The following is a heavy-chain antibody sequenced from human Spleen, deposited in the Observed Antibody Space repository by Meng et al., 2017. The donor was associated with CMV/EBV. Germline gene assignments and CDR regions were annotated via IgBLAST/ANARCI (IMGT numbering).Heavy chain of an antibody. CDR3: AHWHYYDSRGYYGRNFDY. J-gene: IGHJ4*02. D-gene: IGHD3-22*01. Sequence: SGPTLVQPTQTLTLTCTFSGFSLSTSGVGVGWIRQPPGKALEWLALIYWNDDKRYSPSLKSRLTITKDTSKNQVVLTMTNMDPVDTATYYCAHWHYYDSRGYYGRNFDYWGQGTLVTVSS. CDR2: IYWNDDK. CDR1: GFSLSTSGVG. V-gene: IGHV2-5*01.